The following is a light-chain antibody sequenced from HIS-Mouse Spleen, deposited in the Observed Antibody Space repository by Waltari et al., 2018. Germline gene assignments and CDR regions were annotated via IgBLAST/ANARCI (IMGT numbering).Light chain of an antibody. CDR2: AAS. CDR3: QQANSFPPFT. J-gene: IGKJ3*01. Sequence: DIQMTQSPSSVSASVGDIVTITCRASQGISIWLAWYQQKPGKAPKLLIYAASSLQSGVPSRFSGSGYGTDFTLTISSLQPEDFATYYCQQANSFPPFTFGPGTKVDIK. CDR1: QGISIW. V-gene: IGKV1-12*01.